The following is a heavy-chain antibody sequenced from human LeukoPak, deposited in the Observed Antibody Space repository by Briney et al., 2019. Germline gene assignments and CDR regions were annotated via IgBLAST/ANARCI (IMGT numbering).Heavy chain of an antibody. CDR2: INPNSGGT. V-gene: IGHV1-2*02. Sequence: GASVKVSCKASGYTFTGYYMHWVRQAPGQGLEWMGWINPNSGGTNYAQKFQGRVTITTDESTSTAYMELSSLRSEDTAVYYCARARGSSGSYRPYWYFDLWGRGTLVTVSS. J-gene: IGHJ2*01. CDR1: GYTFTGYY. D-gene: IGHD1-26*01. CDR3: ARARGSSGSYRPYWYFDL.